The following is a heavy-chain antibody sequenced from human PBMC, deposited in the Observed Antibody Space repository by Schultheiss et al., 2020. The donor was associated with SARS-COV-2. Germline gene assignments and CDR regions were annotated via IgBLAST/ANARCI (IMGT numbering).Heavy chain of an antibody. Sequence: GGSLRLSCKGFGYSFTSYWIGWVRQMPGKALEWMGIIYPADSDIRYSPSFEDQVIISADKSISTAYLQWSSLKSSDTGIYYCARRGGYGNYWFDPWGQGTLVTVSS. CDR3: ARRGGYGNYWFDP. V-gene: IGHV5-51*01. CDR1: GYSFTSYW. CDR2: IYPADSDI. J-gene: IGHJ5*02. D-gene: IGHD5-12*01.